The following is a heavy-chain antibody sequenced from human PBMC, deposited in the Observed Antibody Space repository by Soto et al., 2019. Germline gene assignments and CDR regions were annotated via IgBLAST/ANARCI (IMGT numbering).Heavy chain of an antibody. D-gene: IGHD4-17*01. CDR3: AREENYGDFGGWFDP. CDR2: ISYDGSNK. Sequence: QVQLVESGGGVVQPGRSLRLSCAASGFTFSSYAMHWVRQAPGKGLEWVAVISYDGSNKYYADSVKGRFTISRDNSKNTLYLQMNSLRAEDTAVYYCAREENYGDFGGWFDPWGQGTLVTVSS. CDR1: GFTFSSYA. V-gene: IGHV3-30-3*01. J-gene: IGHJ5*02.